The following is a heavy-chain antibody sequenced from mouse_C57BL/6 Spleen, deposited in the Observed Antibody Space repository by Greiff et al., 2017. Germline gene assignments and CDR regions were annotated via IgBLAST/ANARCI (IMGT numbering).Heavy chain of an antibody. J-gene: IGHJ4*01. V-gene: IGHV1-50*01. D-gene: IGHD2-5*01. Sequence: QVQLQQPVAELVKPGASVTLSCKASGYTFTSYWMQWVKQRPGQGLEWIGEIDPSDSYTNYNQKFKGKATLTVDTSSSTAYMQLSILTSEDSAVYYCARYYYSNYDYAMDYWGQGTSVTVSS. CDR3: ARYYYSNYDYAMDY. CDR2: IDPSDSYT. CDR1: GYTFTSYW.